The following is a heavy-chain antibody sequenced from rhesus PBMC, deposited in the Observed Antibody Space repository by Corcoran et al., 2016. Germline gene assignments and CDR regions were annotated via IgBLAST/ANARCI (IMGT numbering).Heavy chain of an antibody. CDR2: IYGGRGST. CDR3: AREDGSGYFDY. CDR1: GYFISSGYG. J-gene: IGHJ4*01. V-gene: IGHV4-127*01. Sequence: QVQLQESGPGLVKPSETLSLTCAVSGYFISSGYGWGLMRQPPGQGLEWLSQIYGGRGSTYYTPSLTGRFTVSKDTSKNQFSLKLSSVTAADTAVYYCAREDGSGYFDYWGQGVLVTVSS. D-gene: IGHD3-28*01.